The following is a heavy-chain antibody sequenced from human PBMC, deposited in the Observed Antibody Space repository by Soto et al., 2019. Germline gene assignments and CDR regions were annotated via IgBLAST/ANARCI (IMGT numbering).Heavy chain of an antibody. CDR1: GFTFSSYS. V-gene: IGHV3-21*01. CDR3: ARDLGPWDGLFSSGNWFDP. Sequence: PGGSLRLSCAASGFTFSSYSMNWVRQAPGKGLEWVSSISSSSSYIYYADSVKGRFTISRDNAKNSLYLQMNSLRAEDTAVYYCARDLGPWDGLFSSGNWFDPWGQGTLVTVSS. J-gene: IGHJ5*02. D-gene: IGHD3-16*01. CDR2: ISSSSSYI.